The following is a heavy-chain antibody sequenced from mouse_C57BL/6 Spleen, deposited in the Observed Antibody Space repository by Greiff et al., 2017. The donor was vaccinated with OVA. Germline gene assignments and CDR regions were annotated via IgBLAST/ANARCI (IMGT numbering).Heavy chain of an antibody. CDR2: ISYSGST. J-gene: IGHJ3*01. D-gene: IGHD4-1*01. Sequence: EVKLVESGPGMVKPSQSLSLTCTVTGYSITSGYDWHWIRHFPGNKLEWMGYISYSGSTNYNPSLKSRISITHDTSKNHFFLKLNSVTTEDTATYYCARDGGTGWFAYWGQGTLVTVSA. V-gene: IGHV3-1*01. CDR1: GYSITSGYD. CDR3: ARDGGTGWFAY.